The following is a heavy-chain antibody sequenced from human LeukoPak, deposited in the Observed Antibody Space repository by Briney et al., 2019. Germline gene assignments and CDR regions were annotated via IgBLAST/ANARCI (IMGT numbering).Heavy chain of an antibody. J-gene: IGHJ4*02. CDR2: IYYMGPT. Sequence: SKTLSLPGTVLGASISSSSYYWGWIRQPPGKGREWIGSIYYMGPTYYSPSLKRPPSISADPSMHHSSLQPSSVPPAETAVYYCARNIAGGGKMVYAFDYWGQGTLVTASS. D-gene: IGHD2-8*01. CDR3: ARNIAGGGKMVYAFDY. CDR1: GASISSSSYY. V-gene: IGHV4-39*02.